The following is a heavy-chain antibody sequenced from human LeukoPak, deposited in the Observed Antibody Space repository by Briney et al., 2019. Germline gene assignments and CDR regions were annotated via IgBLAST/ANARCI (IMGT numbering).Heavy chain of an antibody. Sequence: GGSLRLSCAASGFTFSNYGMHWVRQAPGKGLEWVAFIRYDGNNKFYADSVKGRFTISRDNAKNSLYLQMNSLRAEDTAVYYCARGYSSSWHHYYYYMDVWGKGTTVTVSS. D-gene: IGHD6-13*01. V-gene: IGHV3-30*02. CDR3: ARGYSSSWHHYYYYMDV. CDR2: IRYDGNNK. J-gene: IGHJ6*03. CDR1: GFTFSNYG.